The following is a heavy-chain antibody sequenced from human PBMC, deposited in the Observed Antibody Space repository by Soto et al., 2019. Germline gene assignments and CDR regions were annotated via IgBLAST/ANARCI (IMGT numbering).Heavy chain of an antibody. CDR2: IRNKANNYAT. V-gene: IGHV3-73*01. Sequence: PGGSLRLSCVASGLTFSGSAMHWVRQASGKGLEWVGRIRNKANNYATAFGASVKGRFTISRDDSKNTAYLQMNSLKIEDTAIYYCLTSVRDTFLDYWGQGSLGTVS. J-gene: IGHJ4*02. CDR1: GLTFSGSA. CDR3: LTSVRDTFLDY. D-gene: IGHD2-2*02.